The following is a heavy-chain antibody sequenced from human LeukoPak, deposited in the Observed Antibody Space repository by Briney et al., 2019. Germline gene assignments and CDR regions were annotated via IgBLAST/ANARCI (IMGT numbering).Heavy chain of an antibody. CDR1: GDSISSGGYY. Sequence: SETLSLTCTVSGDSISSGGYYWSWIRQPPGKGLEWIGYIDYSGSTNYNPSLKSRVTISVDTSKNQFSLKLSSVTAADTAVFYCARGGYYDNYFENWGQGTLVTVSS. CDR3: ARGGYYDNYFEN. J-gene: IGHJ4*02. V-gene: IGHV4-61*08. D-gene: IGHD3-22*01. CDR2: IDYSGST.